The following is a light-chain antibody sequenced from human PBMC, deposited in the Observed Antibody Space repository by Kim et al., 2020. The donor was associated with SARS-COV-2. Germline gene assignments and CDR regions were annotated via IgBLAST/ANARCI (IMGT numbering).Light chain of an antibody. CDR2: DVT. V-gene: IGLV2-11*01. CDR3: CSFAGNSVV. Sequence: PGQSVTMSYTGTSSDGGRYNYVSWYQQHPGKAPKVMIYDVTKRPSGVPDRFSGSKSGNTASLTISGLQGEDEAEYYCCSFAGNSVVFGGGTQLTVL. J-gene: IGLJ2*01. CDR1: SSDGGRYNY.